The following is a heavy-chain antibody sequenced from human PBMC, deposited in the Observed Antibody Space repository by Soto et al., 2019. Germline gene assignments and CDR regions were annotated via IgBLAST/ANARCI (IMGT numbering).Heavy chain of an antibody. V-gene: IGHV3-21*01. Sequence: GGSLRLSCAASGFTFSSYSMNWVRQAPGRGLEWVSSISSSSSYIYYADSVKGRFTISRDNAKNSLYLQMNSLRAEDTAVYYCARAPPIYGMAVWGQGTTVTVSS. CDR2: ISSSSSYI. CDR1: GFTFSSYS. CDR3: ARAPPIYGMAV. J-gene: IGHJ6*02.